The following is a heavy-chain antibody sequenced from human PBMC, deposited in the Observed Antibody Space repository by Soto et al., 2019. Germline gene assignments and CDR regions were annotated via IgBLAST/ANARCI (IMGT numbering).Heavy chain of an antibody. Sequence: SETLSLTCAVYGGSFSGYYWSWIRQPPGKGLEWIGEINHSGSTNYNPSLKSRVTISVDTSKNQFSLKLSSVTAADTAVYYCARWWYCSSTSCRGPYFDYWGQGTLVTVSP. V-gene: IGHV4-34*01. J-gene: IGHJ4*02. CDR2: INHSGST. CDR3: ARWWYCSSTSCRGPYFDY. D-gene: IGHD2-2*01. CDR1: GGSFSGYY.